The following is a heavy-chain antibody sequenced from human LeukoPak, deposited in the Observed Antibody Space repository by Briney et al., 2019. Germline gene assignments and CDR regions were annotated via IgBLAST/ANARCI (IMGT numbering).Heavy chain of an antibody. D-gene: IGHD5-24*01. Sequence: ASVKVSCKAYVYTFTIYYMHWVRQAPGQGPEWMGIINPSGGSTSYAQKFQGRVTMTRDTSTRTVYMELSSLRSEDTAVYYCARDPGRGWLQKRVYAFDIWGQGTMVTVSS. CDR2: INPSGGST. J-gene: IGHJ3*02. V-gene: IGHV1-46*01. CDR3: ARDPGRGWLQKRVYAFDI. CDR1: VYTFTIYY.